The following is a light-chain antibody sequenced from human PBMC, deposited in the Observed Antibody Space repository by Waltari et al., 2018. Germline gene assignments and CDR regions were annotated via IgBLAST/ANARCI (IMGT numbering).Light chain of an antibody. CDR2: GAS. V-gene: IGKV3-15*01. CDR1: QSVSSN. J-gene: IGKJ1*01. CDR3: QQYNNWPET. Sequence: EIVMTQSPATLSVSQGERVTLSCRASQSVSSNLAWYQQKPGQAPRLLIYGASTRATGIPARFSGSGSGTEFTLTISSLQSEDFAVYYCQQYNNWPETFGQGTKVEIK.